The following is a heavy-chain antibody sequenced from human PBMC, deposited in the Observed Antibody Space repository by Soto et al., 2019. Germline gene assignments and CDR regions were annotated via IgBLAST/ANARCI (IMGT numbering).Heavy chain of an antibody. D-gene: IGHD6-13*01. CDR2: IIPIFGTA. CDR1: GGTFSSYA. Sequence: QVQLVQSGAEVKKPGSSVKVSCKASGGTFSSYAISWVRQAPGQGLEWMGGIIPIFGTANYAQKFQGRVTITADESTSKAYMELSSLRSEDTAVYYCARDKVVAEAGTSDYYYGMDVWGQGTAVTVSS. J-gene: IGHJ6*02. CDR3: ARDKVVAEAGTSDYYYGMDV. V-gene: IGHV1-69*01.